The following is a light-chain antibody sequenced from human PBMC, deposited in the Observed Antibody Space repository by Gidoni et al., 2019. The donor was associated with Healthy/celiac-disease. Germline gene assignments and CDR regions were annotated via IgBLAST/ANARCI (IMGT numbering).Light chain of an antibody. V-gene: IGLV5-45*02. Sequence: QAVLTQPSSLSASPGASASLTCTLRSGINVGTYRIYWYQQKPGSPPQYLLRYKSASDKQQGSGVPSRFSGSKAASANAGIFLLSGLQSEDEADYYCMIWHSSAWVFGGGTKLTVL. CDR2: YKSASDK. J-gene: IGLJ3*02. CDR1: SGINVGTYR. CDR3: MIWHSSAWV.